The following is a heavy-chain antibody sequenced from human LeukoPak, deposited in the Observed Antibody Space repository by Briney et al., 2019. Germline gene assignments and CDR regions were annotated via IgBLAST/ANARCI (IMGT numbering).Heavy chain of an antibody. D-gene: IGHD3-22*01. V-gene: IGHV3-48*03. CDR2: ITDSGSKI. Sequence: GSLRLSCAASGFTFSSYEMNWVRQAPGRGLEWVTYITDSGSKIYYTDSVKGRFTMSRDNAKKSLYLQMNSLRAEDTAVYYCARAKFDSSGYYYRGFDIWGQGTMVTVSS. CDR3: ARAKFDSSGYYYRGFDI. J-gene: IGHJ3*02. CDR1: GFTFSSYE.